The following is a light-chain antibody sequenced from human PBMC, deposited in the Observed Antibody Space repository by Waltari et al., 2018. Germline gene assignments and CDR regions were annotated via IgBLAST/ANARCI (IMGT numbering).Light chain of an antibody. CDR3: QAWDSSAAGV. Sequence: SYELTQPPSVYVSPGQIATISCSGDKLGDKHACRYQQKPRQSPVLVLYKDNRRPSWIPGPFSCSNSVDTAALTISWPQAMDEADYYCQAWDSSAAGVFGTGTRVTVL. J-gene: IGLJ1*01. CDR1: KLGDKH. V-gene: IGLV3-1*01. CDR2: KDN.